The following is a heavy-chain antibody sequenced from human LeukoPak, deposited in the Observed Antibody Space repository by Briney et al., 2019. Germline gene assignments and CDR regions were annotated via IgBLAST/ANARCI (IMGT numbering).Heavy chain of an antibody. Sequence: GGSLRLSCAASEFTFSDYGMHWVRQAPGKGLEWVTFIRYDGSNKYYADSVKGRFTISRDNSKDTLYLQMNSLRAEDTAVYYCAKDGWFGGLDSTYHYYYMDVWGKGTTVTVSS. CDR2: IRYDGSNK. CDR1: EFTFSDYG. J-gene: IGHJ6*03. D-gene: IGHD3-10*01. CDR3: AKDGWFGGLDSTYHYYYMDV. V-gene: IGHV3-30*02.